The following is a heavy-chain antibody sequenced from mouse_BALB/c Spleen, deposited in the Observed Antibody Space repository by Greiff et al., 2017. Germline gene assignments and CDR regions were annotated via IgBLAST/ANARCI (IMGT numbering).Heavy chain of an antibody. J-gene: IGHJ2*01. D-gene: IGHD1-1*01. V-gene: IGHV5-17*02. CDR3: ARRGDYYGSSYDY. CDR2: ISSGSSTI. Sequence: EVQGVESGGGLVQPGGSRKLSCAASGFTFSSFGMHWVRQAPEKGLEWVAYISSGSSTIYYADTVKGRFTISRDNPKNTLFLQMTSLRSEDTAMYYCARRGDYYGSSYDYWGQGTTLTVSS. CDR1: GFTFSSFG.